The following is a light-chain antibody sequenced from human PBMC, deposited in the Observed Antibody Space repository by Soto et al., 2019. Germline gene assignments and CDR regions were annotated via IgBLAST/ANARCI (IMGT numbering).Light chain of an antibody. J-gene: IGLJ1*01. Sequence: QSALTQPASVSGSPGQSITISCTGTSSDVGGYNYVSWYQQHPGKAPKFIIYDVSNRPSGVSNRFSGSKSGNTASLTISGLQAEDEADYYCSSYPTSNTRQIVFGTGTKLTVL. CDR3: SSYPTSNTRQIV. CDR2: DVS. V-gene: IGLV2-14*01. CDR1: SSDVGGYNY.